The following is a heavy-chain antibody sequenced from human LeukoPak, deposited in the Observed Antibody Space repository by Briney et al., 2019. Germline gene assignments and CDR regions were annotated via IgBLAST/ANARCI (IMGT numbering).Heavy chain of an antibody. D-gene: IGHD3-9*01. CDR3: ARVANITTFGMDV. V-gene: IGHV3-7*02. CDR2: IKEDGSEK. CDR1: GFSFSSYW. J-gene: IGHJ6*02. Sequence: GGSLRLSCAASGFSFSSYWVTWVRQAPGKGPEWVASIKEDGSEKDYVDSVKGRFTISRDNSKNTLYLQMNALRAEDTAVYYCARVANITTFGMDVWGQGTTVTVSS.